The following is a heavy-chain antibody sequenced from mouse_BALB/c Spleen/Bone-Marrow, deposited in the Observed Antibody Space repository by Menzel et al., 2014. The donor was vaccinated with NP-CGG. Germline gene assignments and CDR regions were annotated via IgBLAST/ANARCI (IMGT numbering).Heavy chain of an antibody. J-gene: IGHJ2*01. CDR3: ARDYDYDY. CDR1: GFTFSSYG. D-gene: IGHD2-4*01. CDR2: INSNGGST. Sequence: VQLQQSGGGLVQPGGSLKPSCAASGFTFSSYGMSWVRQTPDKRLELVATINSNGGSTYYPDSVKGRFTISRDNAKNTLYLQMSSLKSEDTAMYYCARDYDYDYWGQGTTLTVSS. V-gene: IGHV5-6-3*01.